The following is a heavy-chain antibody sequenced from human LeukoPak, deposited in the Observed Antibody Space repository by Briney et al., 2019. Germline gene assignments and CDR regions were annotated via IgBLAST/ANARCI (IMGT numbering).Heavy chain of an antibody. J-gene: IGHJ4*02. Sequence: YAXHXXRQAPGKGLEWVAVISYDGSNKYYADSVKGRFTISRDNSKNTLYLQMNSLRAEDTAVYYCARDSSGYFHYWGQGTLVTVSS. D-gene: IGHD3-9*01. CDR1: YA. V-gene: IGHV3-30*01. CDR3: ARDSSGYFHY. CDR2: ISYDGSNK.